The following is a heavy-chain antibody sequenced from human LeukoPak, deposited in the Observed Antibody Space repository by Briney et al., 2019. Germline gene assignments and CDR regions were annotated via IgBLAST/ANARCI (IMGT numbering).Heavy chain of an antibody. CDR2: LRNDETEI. D-gene: IGHD3-16*02. CDR1: GFPFNAYN. CDR3: AKDGGRYRFDF. J-gene: IGHJ4*02. V-gene: IGHV3-30*02. Sequence: GGSLRLSCTAPGFPFNAYNIHWIRQSPGRGLEWVSFLRNDETEIHYADFAKGRFTISRDRSKNSVYLQMNSLRPDDTALYYCAKDGGRYRFDFWGQGTMVTVSS.